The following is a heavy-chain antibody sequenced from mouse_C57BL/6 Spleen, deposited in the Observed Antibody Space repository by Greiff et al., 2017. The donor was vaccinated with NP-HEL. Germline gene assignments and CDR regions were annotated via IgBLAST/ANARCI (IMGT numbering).Heavy chain of an antibody. Sequence: VQLQQPGAELVRPGSSVKLSCKASGYTFTSYWMHWVKQRPIQGLEWIGNIDPSDSETHYNQKFKDKATLTVDKSSSTAYMQLSSLTSEDSAVYYCARLEVTTVDYWGQGTTLTVSS. CDR3: ARLEVTTVDY. D-gene: IGHD2-2*01. CDR1: GYTFTSYW. CDR2: IDPSDSET. V-gene: IGHV1-52*01. J-gene: IGHJ2*01.